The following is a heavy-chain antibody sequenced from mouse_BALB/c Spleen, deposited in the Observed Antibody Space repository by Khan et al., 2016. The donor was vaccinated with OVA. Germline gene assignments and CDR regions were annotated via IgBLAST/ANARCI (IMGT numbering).Heavy chain of an antibody. D-gene: IGHD2-14*01. CDR3: VRSTDRYAFAD. J-gene: IGHJ3*01. CDR1: GDSITSGY. CDR2: MIYSGNT. Sequence: EVQLQESGPSLVKPSQTLSLTCSVAGDSITSGYWSWIRKLSVNKLAYMGYMIYSGNTYYNLSLKSRISFTRHTSKTQYYLQCNCVTTGETDSYFCVRSTDRYAFADWCQWTLVAV. V-gene: IGHV3-8*02.